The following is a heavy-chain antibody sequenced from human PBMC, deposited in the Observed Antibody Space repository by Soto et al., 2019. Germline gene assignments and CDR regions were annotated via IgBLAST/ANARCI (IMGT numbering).Heavy chain of an antibody. CDR3: AREGPLSGYRGYDRSYYYMEV. CDR1: GFTFSSYA. V-gene: IGHV3-23*01. CDR2: ISGSGGST. Sequence: GGSLRLSCAASGFTFSSYAMSWVRQAPGKGLEWVSAISGSGGSTYYADSVKGRFTISRDNSKNTLYLQMNSLRAEDTAVYYCAREGPLSGYRGYDRSYYYMEVWGEGTTVSVCS. J-gene: IGHJ6*03. D-gene: IGHD5-12*01.